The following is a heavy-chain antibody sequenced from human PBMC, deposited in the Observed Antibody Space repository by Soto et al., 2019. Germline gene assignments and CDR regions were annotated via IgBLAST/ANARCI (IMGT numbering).Heavy chain of an antibody. CDR1: GFTVSSNY. V-gene: IGHV3-66*01. Sequence: GESLKISCAASGFTVSSNYMSWVRQAPGKGLEWVSVIYSGGSTYYADSVKGRFTISRDNSKNTLYLQMNSLRAEDTAVYYCARDAYYDFWSGYNPFDIWGQGTMVTVSS. CDR3: ARDAYYDFWSGYNPFDI. D-gene: IGHD3-3*01. CDR2: IYSGGST. J-gene: IGHJ3*02.